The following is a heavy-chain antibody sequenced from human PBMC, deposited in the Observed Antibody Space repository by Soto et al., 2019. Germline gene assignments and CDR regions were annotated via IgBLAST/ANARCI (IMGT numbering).Heavy chain of an antibody. CDR1: GYTFTSYA. D-gene: IGHD6-13*01. Sequence: ASVKVSCKASGYTFTSYAINWVRQAPGQGLEWMGWINTNTGNPTYAQGFTGRFVFSLDTSVSTAYLQICSLKAEDTAVYYCATNNPSSSWAFDNWGQGTMVTVSS. J-gene: IGHJ3*02. CDR2: INTNTGNP. V-gene: IGHV7-4-1*01. CDR3: ATNNPSSSWAFDN.